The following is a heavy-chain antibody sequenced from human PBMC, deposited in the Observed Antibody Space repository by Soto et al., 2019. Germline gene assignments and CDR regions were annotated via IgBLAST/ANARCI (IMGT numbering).Heavy chain of an antibody. D-gene: IGHD3-22*01. CDR1: GGSVSSYHL. J-gene: IGHJ3*01. Sequence: SETLSLTCAVSGGSVSSYHLWTWVRQAPGKGLEWIGEISRSGTTTYNTSLKSRLTMSLDKSENQFSLKLSSVTAADTAVYYCAGDNSYSSGFFYGLDLWGQGKLVT. V-gene: IGHV4-4*02. CDR2: ISRSGTT. CDR3: AGDNSYSSGFFYGLDL.